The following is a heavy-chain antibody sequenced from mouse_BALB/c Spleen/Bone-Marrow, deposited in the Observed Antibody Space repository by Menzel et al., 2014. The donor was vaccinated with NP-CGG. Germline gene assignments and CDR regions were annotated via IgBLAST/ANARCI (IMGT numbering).Heavy chain of an antibody. V-gene: IGHV14-3*02. D-gene: IGHD2-2*01. J-gene: IGHJ3*01. CDR2: IDPANGNT. Sequence: VQLKQSGAELVRPGASVKLSCTASGFNIKDTYMHWVKQRPEQGLEWIGRIDPANGNTKYDPKFQGKATITADTSSNTAYLQLSSLTSEDPAVYYCARWLPLAYWGQGTLVTVSA. CDR3: ARWLPLAY. CDR1: GFNIKDTY.